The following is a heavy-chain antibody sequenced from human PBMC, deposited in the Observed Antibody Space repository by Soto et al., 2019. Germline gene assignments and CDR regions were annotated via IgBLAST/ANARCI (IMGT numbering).Heavy chain of an antibody. J-gene: IGHJ5*02. D-gene: IGHD6-6*01. V-gene: IGHV1-18*01. CDR3: AKPVQGWYDP. Sequence: ASVKVSCKASGYTFTSYGISWVRQAPGQGLEWMGWSSAYNGNTNYAQKLQGRVTMTSDTSTSTAYMELRSLRSDDTAVYYCAKPVQGWYDPWGQGTLVTVSS. CDR1: GYTFTSYG. CDR2: SSAYNGNT.